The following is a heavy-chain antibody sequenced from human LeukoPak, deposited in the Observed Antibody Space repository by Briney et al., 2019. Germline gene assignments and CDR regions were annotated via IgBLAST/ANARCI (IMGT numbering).Heavy chain of an antibody. D-gene: IGHD3-10*01. J-gene: IGHJ4*02. CDR1: GFTFRNYA. V-gene: IGHV3-30-3*01. CDR2: ISYDGNNK. Sequence: GGSLRLSCAASGFTFRNYAMHWVRQAPGKGLEWVAVISYDGNNKYYADSVKGRFTISRDNAKNSLYLQMNSLRAEDTAVYYCARNMVRGVNGVDYWGQGTLVTVSS. CDR3: ARNMVRGVNGVDY.